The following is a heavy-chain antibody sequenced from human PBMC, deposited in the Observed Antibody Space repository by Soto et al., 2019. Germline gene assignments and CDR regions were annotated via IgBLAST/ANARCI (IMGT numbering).Heavy chain of an antibody. V-gene: IGHV6-1*01. CDR2: TYYRSKWYN. CDR1: GDFVASNSAA. J-gene: IGHJ4*02. D-gene: IGHD6-25*01. Sequence: PSQTRSLTCAISGDFVASNSAAWNWIRQSPARGLEWLGRTYYRSKWYNEYAVSVKSRISINPDTSKNQFSLQLSSVTPDDTAVYYCTRGRSTGWHYLDYWGQGNLVTVSS. CDR3: TRGRSTGWHYLDY.